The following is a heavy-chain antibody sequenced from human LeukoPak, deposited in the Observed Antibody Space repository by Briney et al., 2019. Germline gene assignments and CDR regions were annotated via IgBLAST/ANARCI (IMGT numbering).Heavy chain of an antibody. CDR1: GFTFTSYG. J-gene: IGHJ4*02. Sequence: ASVKVSCTASGFTFTSYGISWVRQAPGQGLEWMGWISAYNGNTNYAQKLQGRVTMTTDTSTSTAYMELRSLRSDDTAVYYCARGESVVPAADFDHWGQGTLVTVSS. CDR3: ARGESVVPAADFDH. V-gene: IGHV1-18*01. D-gene: IGHD2-2*01. CDR2: ISAYNGNT.